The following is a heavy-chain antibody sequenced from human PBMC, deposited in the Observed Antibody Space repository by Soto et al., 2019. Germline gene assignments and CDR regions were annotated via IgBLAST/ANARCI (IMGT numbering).Heavy chain of an antibody. CDR2: INPSNGNT. J-gene: IGHJ4*02. V-gene: IGHV1-46*01. CDR3: ARDLLFDY. Sequence: TSVKLSCKESGDAYTSNYIHWVRQAPRQGLEWMAIINPSNGNTKYSQKFQGRVTITRDTSASTAYMELSSLRSEDTAVYYCARDLLFDYWGQGTLVTVSS. CDR1: GDAYTSNY.